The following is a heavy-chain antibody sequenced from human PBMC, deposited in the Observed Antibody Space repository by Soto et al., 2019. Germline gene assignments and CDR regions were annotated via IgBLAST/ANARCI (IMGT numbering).Heavy chain of an antibody. V-gene: IGHV4-59*01. CDR2: IYFRGTT. J-gene: IGHJ4*02. CDR1: GGSISSYY. Sequence: SETLSLTCTVSGGSISSYYWSWIRQPPGKGLEWIGYIYFRGTTNYNPSLKSRVTMSADTSKNQFSLKLNSVPAADTAVYYCARMNYYDTSGYPFDYWGQGMMVTVS. CDR3: ARMNYYDTSGYPFDY. D-gene: IGHD3-22*01.